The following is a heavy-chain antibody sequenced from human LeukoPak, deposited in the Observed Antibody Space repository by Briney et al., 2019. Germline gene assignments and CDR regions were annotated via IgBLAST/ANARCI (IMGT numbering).Heavy chain of an antibody. Sequence: SETLSLTCTVSGGSISGYYWSWIRQPPGKGLEWIGYIYYSDVANYNPSLKSRVSISVDTSKNQFSLKLTSVTTADTAVYYCASDSGGRRDAFNIWGQGTMVTVSS. CDR3: ASDSGGRRDAFNI. V-gene: IGHV4-59*01. CDR1: GGSISGYY. J-gene: IGHJ3*02. CDR2: IYYSDVA. D-gene: IGHD2-8*02.